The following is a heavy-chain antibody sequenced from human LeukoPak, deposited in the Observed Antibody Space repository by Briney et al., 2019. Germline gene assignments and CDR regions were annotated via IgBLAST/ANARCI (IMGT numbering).Heavy chain of an antibody. D-gene: IGHD3-10*01. CDR2: IYYTGQT. CDR3: ARGGGDYNGSGDWFDP. J-gene: IGHJ5*02. V-gene: IGHV4-59*01. Sequence: SETLSLTCSVSGDSISNYHWTWIRQPPGKGLEWIGYIYYTGQTSYNPSLKSRVTISVDTSKGHFSLRLTSVTAADTAIYYCARGGGDYNGSGDWFDPWGQGTLVTVSS. CDR1: GDSISNYH.